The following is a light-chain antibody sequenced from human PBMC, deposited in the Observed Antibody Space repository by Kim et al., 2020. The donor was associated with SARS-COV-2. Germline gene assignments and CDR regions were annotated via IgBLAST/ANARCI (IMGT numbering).Light chain of an antibody. CDR2: GAS. CDR3: QQYGGSPPYS. CDR1: QSVTNNNY. V-gene: IGKV3-20*01. J-gene: IGKJ2*03. Sequence: PGERATLPCRASQSVTNNNYLAWYQQKPGQAPRLLIYGASSRATGIPDRFSGSGSGTDFILTISRLEPEDFAVYYCQQYGGSPPYSFGQGTKLEI.